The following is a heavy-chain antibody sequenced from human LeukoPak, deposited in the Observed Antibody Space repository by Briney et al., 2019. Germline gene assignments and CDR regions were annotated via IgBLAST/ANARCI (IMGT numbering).Heavy chain of an antibody. Sequence: KPSETLSLTCAVYGGSISGYYWSWIRQPPGKGLEWVGEIHYTGGTSYNPSLKSRATISIDTSKNQLPLKLSSVTAADTAVYYCARGNILSGYCFDFWGQGALVTVSS. J-gene: IGHJ4*02. CDR3: ARGNILSGYCFDF. D-gene: IGHD3-9*01. V-gene: IGHV4-34*01. CDR1: GGSISGYY. CDR2: IHYTGGT.